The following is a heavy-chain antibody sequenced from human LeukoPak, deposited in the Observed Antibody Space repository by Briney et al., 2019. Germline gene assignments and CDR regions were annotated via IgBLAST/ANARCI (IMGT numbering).Heavy chain of an antibody. CDR3: AKDVLDF. V-gene: IGHV3-7*03. J-gene: IGHJ4*02. CDR1: GFTFNYYS. Sequence: GGSLRLSCAASGFTFNYYSMSWVRQAPGKGLEWVATIKEDATTKYYVDSLKGRFTISRDNAENSLSLQMNSLRAEDTAVYYCAKDVLDFWGQGTLVTVSS. CDR2: IKEDATTK.